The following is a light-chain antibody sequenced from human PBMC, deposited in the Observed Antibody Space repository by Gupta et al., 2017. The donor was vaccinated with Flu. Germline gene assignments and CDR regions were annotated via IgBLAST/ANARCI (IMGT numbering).Light chain of an antibody. CDR2: TNN. V-gene: IGLV1-44*01. Sequence: QSVLTQPPSASGTPGQRVTISCPGSSSSIGSNTVNWYQQLPGTAPKLLIYTNNQRPSGVPDRFSGSKSGTSASLAISGLQSEDEADYYCATWDDSLNGVVFGGGTKLTVL. J-gene: IGLJ2*01. CDR1: SSSIGSNT. CDR3: ATWDDSLNGVV.